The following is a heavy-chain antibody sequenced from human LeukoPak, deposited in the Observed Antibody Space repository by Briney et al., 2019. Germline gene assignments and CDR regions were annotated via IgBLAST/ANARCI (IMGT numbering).Heavy chain of an antibody. CDR2: IYYSGST. J-gene: IGHJ4*02. CDR3: ARELLRCSGYDPHLQTDY. Sequence: SETLSLTCTVSGGSISSSSYYWGWIRQPPGKGLEWIGSIYYSGSTNYNPSLKSRVTISVDTSKNQFSLKLSSVTAADTAVYYCARELLRCSGYDPHLQTDYWGQGTLVTVSS. V-gene: IGHV4-39*07. CDR1: GGSISSSSYY. D-gene: IGHD5-12*01.